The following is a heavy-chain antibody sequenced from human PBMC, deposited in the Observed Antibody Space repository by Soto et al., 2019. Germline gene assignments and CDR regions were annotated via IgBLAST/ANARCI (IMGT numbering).Heavy chain of an antibody. CDR2: IYYSGST. D-gene: IGHD3-10*01. CDR1: GGSISSGGYY. Sequence: SETLSLTCTVSGGSISSGGYYWSWIRQHPGKGLEWIGYIYYSGSTYYNPSLKSRVTISVDTSKNQFSLKLSSVTAADTAVYYWARVKAEYYHLQPAFEIWGKGKMVTVSS. CDR3: ARVKAEYYHLQPAFEI. V-gene: IGHV4-31*03. J-gene: IGHJ3*02.